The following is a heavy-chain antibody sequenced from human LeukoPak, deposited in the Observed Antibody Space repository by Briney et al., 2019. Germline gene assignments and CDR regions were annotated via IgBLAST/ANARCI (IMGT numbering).Heavy chain of an antibody. V-gene: IGHV1-46*01. Sequence: ASVKVSCKASGYTFTSYYMHWVRQAPGQGLEWMGIINPSGGSTSYAQKFQGRVTMTRDTSTSTVYMELSSLRSEDTAVYYCARDGRLAAAEYYFDYWGQGTLVTVSS. D-gene: IGHD6-13*01. CDR1: GYTFTSYY. CDR2: INPSGGST. CDR3: ARDGRLAAAEYYFDY. J-gene: IGHJ4*02.